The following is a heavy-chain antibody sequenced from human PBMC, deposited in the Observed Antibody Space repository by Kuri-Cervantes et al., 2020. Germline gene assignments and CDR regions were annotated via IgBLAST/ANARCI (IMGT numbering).Heavy chain of an antibody. D-gene: IGHD6-19*01. Sequence: SETLSLTCTVSGGSVSSGNYYWSWIRQPPGKGLEWIGYIYYSGSTNYNPSLKSRVTISIDTSKNQFSLKLSSVTAADTAIYYCARVYTSDWYQFDFWGQGTLVTVSS. CDR2: IYYSGST. J-gene: IGHJ4*02. CDR1: GGSVSSGNYY. CDR3: ARVYTSDWYQFDF. V-gene: IGHV4-61*01.